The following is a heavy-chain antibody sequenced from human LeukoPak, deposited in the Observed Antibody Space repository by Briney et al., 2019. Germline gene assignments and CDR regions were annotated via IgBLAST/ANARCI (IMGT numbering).Heavy chain of an antibody. CDR2: IWYDGSNK. V-gene: IGHV3-30*02. D-gene: IGHD4-17*01. J-gene: IGHJ2*01. Sequence: GGSLRLSCAASGFTFSTYTIHWVRQAPGKGLEWVAVIWYDGSNKYYADSVKGRFTISRDNSKNTLYLQMISLRAEDTAFYYCAKDSTDWYFDLWGRGTLVTVSS. CDR3: AKDSTDWYFDL. CDR1: GFTFSTYT.